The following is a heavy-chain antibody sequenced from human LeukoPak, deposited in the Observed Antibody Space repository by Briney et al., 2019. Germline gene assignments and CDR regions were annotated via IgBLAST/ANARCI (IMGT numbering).Heavy chain of an antibody. J-gene: IGHJ5*02. V-gene: IGHV1-2*02. Sequence: GASVKVSCKASGYTFTGYYMHWVRQAPGQGLEWMGWINPNSGGTNYAQKFQGRVTMTRDTSISTAYMELSRLRSDDTAVYYCARASSGWYPWFDPRGQGTLVTVSS. CDR1: GYTFTGYY. D-gene: IGHD6-19*01. CDR2: INPNSGGT. CDR3: ARASSGWYPWFDP.